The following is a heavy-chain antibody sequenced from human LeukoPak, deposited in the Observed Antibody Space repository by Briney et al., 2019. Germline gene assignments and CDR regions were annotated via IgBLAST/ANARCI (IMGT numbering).Heavy chain of an antibody. Sequence: ASVTVSRQASGYTFIAYYMQWVRRAPGQGLEWMGWINPNSGGTNYAQKFQGRVTMTRDTSISTVYMELSRLRSDDTAVYYCARDSCSSSSGLSIDDYWGKGARVTVSS. CDR2: INPNSGGT. V-gene: IGHV1-2*02. CDR3: ARDSCSSSSGLSIDDY. J-gene: IGHJ4*02. D-gene: IGHD2-2*01. CDR1: GYTFIAYY.